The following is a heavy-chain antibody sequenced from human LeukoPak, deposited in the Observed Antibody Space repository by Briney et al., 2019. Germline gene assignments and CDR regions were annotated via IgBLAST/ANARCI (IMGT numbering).Heavy chain of an antibody. CDR1: GGSISSYC. D-gene: IGHD3-10*01. V-gene: IGHV4-59*01. CDR2: IFYSGSI. CDR3: ARAAGGAHAFDI. Sequence: SETLSLTCTVSGGSISSYCWNWIRLTPGKGLEWIGYIFYSGSINYNPSLKSRVTISVDRSRNQFSLRLSSVTAADTALYYYARAAGGAHAFDIWGQGTMVTVSS. J-gene: IGHJ3*02.